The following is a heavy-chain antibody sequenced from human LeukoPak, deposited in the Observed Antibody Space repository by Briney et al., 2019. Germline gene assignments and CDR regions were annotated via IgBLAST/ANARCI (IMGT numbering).Heavy chain of an antibody. CDR1: GFTFSDYY. CDR2: ISSTSSAI. Sequence: GGSLRLSCAASGFTFSDYYMTWIRQAPGKGLEWVSYISSTSSAIYYADSVKGRFTISRDNAKTSLYLQMNSLRAEDTAVYYCARDFTADAFDIWGQGTMVTVSS. D-gene: IGHD5-18*01. CDR3: ARDFTADAFDI. J-gene: IGHJ3*02. V-gene: IGHV3-11*01.